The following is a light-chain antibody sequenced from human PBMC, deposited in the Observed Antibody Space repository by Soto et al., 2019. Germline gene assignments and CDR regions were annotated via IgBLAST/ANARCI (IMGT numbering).Light chain of an antibody. J-gene: IGLJ7*01. CDR3: ASYAGSNNFV. CDR2: GNR. Sequence: QSVLTQPPSVSGAPGQRVTISCTGNNSNLGAGYDVHWYQQLPGAAPKLVIFGNRNRPSGVPERFSGSKSGTSASLAIIGLQAEDEADYYCASYAGSNNFVFGGGTQLTVL. V-gene: IGLV1-40*01. CDR1: NSNLGAGYD.